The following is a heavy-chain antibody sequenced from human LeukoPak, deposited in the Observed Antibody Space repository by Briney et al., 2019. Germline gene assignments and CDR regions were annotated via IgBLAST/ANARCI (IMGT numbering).Heavy chain of an antibody. J-gene: IGHJ4*02. CDR2: MSPNSGNT. CDR3: ARGGIAAAVNFDY. V-gene: IGHV1-8*01. Sequence: VASVKVSCKASRYTFTSHDINWVRQATGQGFGWMGWMSPNSGNTGYAQRFQGRVAMTRNTSISTAYMELSSLRSEDTAVYYCARGGIAAAVNFDYWGQGTLVTVSS. CDR1: RYTFTSHD. D-gene: IGHD6-13*01.